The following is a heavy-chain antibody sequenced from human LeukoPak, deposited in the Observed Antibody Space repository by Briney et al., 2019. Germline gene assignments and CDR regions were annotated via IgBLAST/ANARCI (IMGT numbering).Heavy chain of an antibody. V-gene: IGHV3-7*03. CDR2: IKQDGSEK. CDR3: ARDVARDMTDY. Sequence: GGSLRLSCAASGFTLSSYWMSWVRQAPGKGLEWVANIKQDGSEKYYVDSVKGRFTISRDNAKNSLYLQMNSLRAEDTAVYYCARDVARDMTDYWGQGTLVTVSS. J-gene: IGHJ4*02. D-gene: IGHD2-15*01. CDR1: GFTLSSYW.